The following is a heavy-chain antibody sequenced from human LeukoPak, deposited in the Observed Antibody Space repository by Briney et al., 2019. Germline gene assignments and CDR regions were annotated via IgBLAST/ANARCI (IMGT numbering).Heavy chain of an antibody. Sequence: QPGGSLRLSCAASGFTFSTYWMSWVRQAPGKGLEWVANIKQDGSEKDYVDSVKGRFTISRDNAKNSLYLQMNSLRAEDTAVYYCARDPTTMVRGVISYYYYYMDVWGKGTTVTVSS. CDR1: GFTFSTYW. CDR2: IKQDGSEK. D-gene: IGHD3-10*01. J-gene: IGHJ6*03. V-gene: IGHV3-7*01. CDR3: ARDPTTMVRGVISYYYYYMDV.